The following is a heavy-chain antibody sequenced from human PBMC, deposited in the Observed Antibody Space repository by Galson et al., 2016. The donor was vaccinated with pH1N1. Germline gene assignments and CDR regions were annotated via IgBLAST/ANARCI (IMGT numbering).Heavy chain of an antibody. V-gene: IGHV3-23*01. CDR3: AKDRSREFLHFPFAAFDV. CDR1: GFTFKNYV. D-gene: IGHD3-10*01. Sequence: SLRLSCATSGFTFKNYVMSWVRQAPGKGLEWVSVISGRGGNTYYADSVKGRFTISRDNFKNTLYLEMNKLKDDDTTVYYCAKDRSREFLHFPFAAFDVWGQGTMGSVSA. J-gene: IGHJ3*01. CDR2: ISGRGGNT.